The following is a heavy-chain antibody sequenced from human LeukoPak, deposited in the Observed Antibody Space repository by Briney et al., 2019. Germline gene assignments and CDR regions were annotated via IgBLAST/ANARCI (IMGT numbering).Heavy chain of an antibody. V-gene: IGHV3-21*01. Sequence: GGSLRLSCAASGFTFSSYSVNWVRQAPGKGLEWVSSISSSSYIYYADSVKGRFTISRDNAKNSLYLQMNSLRAEDTAVYYCARGGSYFEWYAFDIWGQGTMVTVSS. CDR3: ARGGSYFEWYAFDI. J-gene: IGHJ3*02. D-gene: IGHD1-26*01. CDR2: ISSSSYI. CDR1: GFTFSSYS.